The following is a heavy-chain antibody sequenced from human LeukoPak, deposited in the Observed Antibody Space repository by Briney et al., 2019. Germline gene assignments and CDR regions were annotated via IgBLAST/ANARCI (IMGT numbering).Heavy chain of an antibody. CDR1: GYSISSGYY. J-gene: IGHJ5*02. D-gene: IGHD4-11*01. CDR2: IYHSGST. V-gene: IGHV4-38-2*02. Sequence: SETLSLTCTVSGYSISSGYYWGWIRQPPGKGLEWIGSIYHSGSTYYNPSLESRVTISVDTSKNQFSLKLSSVTAADTAVCYCARADYSRDWFDPWGQGTLVTVSS. CDR3: ARADYSRDWFDP.